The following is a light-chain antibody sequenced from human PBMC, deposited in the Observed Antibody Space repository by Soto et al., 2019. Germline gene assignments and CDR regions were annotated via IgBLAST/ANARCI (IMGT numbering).Light chain of an antibody. CDR1: QDISNY. CDR2: AAS. V-gene: IGKV1-8*01. CDR3: QHYHSYPWT. Sequence: IRMTQSPSSLSASTGDRVTITCRASQDISNYLVWYQQKPGKAPKVLIHAASTLQSGASSRFSGSGSGTDFTLTINSLQSEDFATYYCQHYHSYPWTFGQGTKVEV. J-gene: IGKJ1*01.